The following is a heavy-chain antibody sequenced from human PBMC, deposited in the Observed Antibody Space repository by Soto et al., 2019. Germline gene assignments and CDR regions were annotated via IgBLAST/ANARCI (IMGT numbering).Heavy chain of an antibody. D-gene: IGHD2-15*01. J-gene: IGHJ4*02. CDR2: VYYTGST. CDR3: VGRDYDY. Sequence: SETLSLTCTVSGGSISSYYWSWIRQPPGKGLEWIGYVYYTGSTNYNPSLKSRVTISVDTSKNQFSLKLSSMTAADTAVYYCVGRDYDYWGRGTLVTVS. V-gene: IGHV4-59*01. CDR1: GGSISSYY.